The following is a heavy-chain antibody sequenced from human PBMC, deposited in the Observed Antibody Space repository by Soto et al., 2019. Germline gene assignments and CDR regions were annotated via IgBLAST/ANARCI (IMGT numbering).Heavy chain of an antibody. CDR1: GFTFSSYG. Sequence: QVQLVESGGGVVQPGRSLRLSCAASGFTFSSYGMHWVRQAPGKGLEWVAVISYDGSNKYYADSVKGRFTISRDNXKXKLYLQMNSLRAEDTAVYYCAKDRCSSGWCTGYFQHWGQGTLVTVSS. D-gene: IGHD6-19*01. CDR3: AKDRCSSGWCTGYFQH. J-gene: IGHJ1*01. CDR2: ISYDGSNK. V-gene: IGHV3-30*18.